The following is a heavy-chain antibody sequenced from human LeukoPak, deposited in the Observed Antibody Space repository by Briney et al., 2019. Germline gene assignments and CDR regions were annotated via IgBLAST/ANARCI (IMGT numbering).Heavy chain of an antibody. J-gene: IGHJ5*02. CDR3: AKDRVSPGFNLFDP. CDR1: GFTFSSYA. V-gene: IGHV3-23*01. CDR2: ISPGGGST. D-gene: IGHD2/OR15-2a*01. Sequence: PGGSLRLSCAASGFTFSSYAMNWVRQAPGKGLEWVSTISPGGGSTYYADSVKGRFTISRDKSRNALYLQMNSLRAEDTAVYYCAKDRVSPGFNLFDPWGQGTLVTVSS.